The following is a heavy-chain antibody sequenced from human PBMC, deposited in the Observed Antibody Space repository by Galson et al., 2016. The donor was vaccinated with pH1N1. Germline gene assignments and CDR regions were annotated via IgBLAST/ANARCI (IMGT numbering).Heavy chain of an antibody. CDR1: GFTFSSSG. CDR3: ARESDGYNSYFSYYGLDV. J-gene: IGHJ6*02. V-gene: IGHV3-48*01. D-gene: IGHD5-24*01. Sequence: SLRLSCAASGFTFSSSGMNWVRQAPGKGLEWVAFIGRRGDIIYYGDSVRGRFTISRDNAGNSLFLQMNSLRVEDTAVYYCARESDGYNSYFSYYGLDVWGQGTTVTVSS. CDR2: IGRRGDII.